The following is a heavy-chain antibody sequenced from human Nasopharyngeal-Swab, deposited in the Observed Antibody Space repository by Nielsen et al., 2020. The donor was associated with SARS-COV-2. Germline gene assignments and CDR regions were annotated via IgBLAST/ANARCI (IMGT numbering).Heavy chain of an antibody. Sequence: GESLKISCAASGFTFSSYAMSWVRQAPGKGLEWVSVIHSDPSNTYYVDSVKGRFTISRDNSKKTLFLQMDSLRVEDTAVYYCAKVRSWRLDAFDSWGQGTLATVSS. V-gene: IGHV3-23*03. CDR1: GFTFSSYA. J-gene: IGHJ4*02. CDR3: AKVRSWRLDAFDS. CDR2: IHSDPSNT. D-gene: IGHD6-13*01.